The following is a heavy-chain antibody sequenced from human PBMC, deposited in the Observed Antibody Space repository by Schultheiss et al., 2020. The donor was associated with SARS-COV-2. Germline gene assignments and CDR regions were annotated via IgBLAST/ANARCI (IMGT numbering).Heavy chain of an antibody. J-gene: IGHJ6*02. CDR3: ARVHPGYYGMDV. CDR2: IYTSGST. V-gene: IGHV4-4*08. Sequence: SETLSLTCAVYGGSFSGYYWSWIRQPPGKGLEWIGRIYTSGSTNYNPSLKSRVTISVDTSKNQFSLKLSSVTAADTAVYYCARVHPGYYGMDVWGQGTTVTVSS. CDR1: GGSFSGYY.